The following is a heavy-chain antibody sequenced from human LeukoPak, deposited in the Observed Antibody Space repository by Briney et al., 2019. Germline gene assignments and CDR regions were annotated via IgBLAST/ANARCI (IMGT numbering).Heavy chain of an antibody. CDR3: ARDSVMGIVATAMGY. Sequence: PGGSLRLSCSASGFTFSSYSMNWVRQAPGKGLEWVSYISSSSSTIYYADSVKGRFTISRDNAENSLYLQMNSLRAEDTAVYYCARDSVMGIVATAMGYWGQGTLVTVSS. CDR1: GFTFSSYS. CDR2: ISSSSSTI. V-gene: IGHV3-48*04. J-gene: IGHJ4*02. D-gene: IGHD5-12*01.